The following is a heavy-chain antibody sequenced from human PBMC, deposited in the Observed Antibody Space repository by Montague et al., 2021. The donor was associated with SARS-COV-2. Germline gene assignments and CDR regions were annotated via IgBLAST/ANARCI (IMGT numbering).Heavy chain of an antibody. CDR1: GFSPSTSGMC. CDR2: IDWDDDK. Sequence: PALVKPTQTLTLTCTFSGFSPSTSGMCVSWIRQPPGKALEWLARIDWDDDKYYSTSLKTRLTISKDTSKNRVVLTMTNMDPVDTATYYCARILVAAAGSPFDPWGQGTLVTVSS. V-gene: IGHV2-70*11. D-gene: IGHD6-13*01. J-gene: IGHJ5*02. CDR3: ARILVAAAGSPFDP.